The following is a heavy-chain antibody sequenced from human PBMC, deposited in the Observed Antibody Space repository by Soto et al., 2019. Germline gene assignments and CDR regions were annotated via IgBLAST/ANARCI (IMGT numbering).Heavy chain of an antibody. CDR2: TYYRSRWYN. CDR3: AASLRDYYDSSGYFGY. V-gene: IGHV6-1*01. CDR1: GDSVSGNSAA. D-gene: IGHD3-22*01. Sequence: SQTLSLTCAISGDSVSGNSAAWNWIRQSPSRGLEWLGRTYYRSRWYNDYAVSVKSRITVTPDTSKNQFSLHLNSVTAADTAVYYCAASLRDYYDSSGYFGYWGQGTLVTVSS. J-gene: IGHJ4*02.